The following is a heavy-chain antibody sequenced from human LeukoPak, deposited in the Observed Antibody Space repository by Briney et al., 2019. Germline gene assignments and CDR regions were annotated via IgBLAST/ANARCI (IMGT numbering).Heavy chain of an antibody. V-gene: IGHV3-7*01. D-gene: IGHD3-9*01. CDR3: AGTLEYYDILTGYSLDFQH. Sequence: GGSLRLSCAASGFTFSSYWMSWVRQAPGKGLEWVANIKQDGSEKYYVDSVKGRFTISRDNAKNSLYLQMNSLRAEDTAVYYCAGTLEYYDILTGYSLDFQHWGQGTLVTVSS. CDR1: GFTFSSYW. CDR2: IKQDGSEK. J-gene: IGHJ1*01.